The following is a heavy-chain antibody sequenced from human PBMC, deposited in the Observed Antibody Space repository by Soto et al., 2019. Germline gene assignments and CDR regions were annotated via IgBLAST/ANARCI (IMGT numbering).Heavy chain of an antibody. D-gene: IGHD3-10*01. V-gene: IGHV3-48*02. CDR1: GFTFNSYS. CDR3: TRDNYFGSESYYYGMDV. J-gene: IGHJ6*02. Sequence: EVQLVESGGGLVQPGGSLRLSCAASGFTFNSYSLNWVRQAPGKGLEWISYISSRFTIYYADSVKGRFTISGDNDKNSLYLQMDSLRDEDTAFYYCTRDNYFGSESYYYGMDVWGQGITAIVSS. CDR2: ISSRFTI.